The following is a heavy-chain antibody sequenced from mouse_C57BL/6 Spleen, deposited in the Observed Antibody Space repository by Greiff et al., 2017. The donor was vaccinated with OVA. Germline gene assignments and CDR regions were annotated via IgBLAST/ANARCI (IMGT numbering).Heavy chain of an antibody. D-gene: IGHD2-4*01. CDR1: GYTFTSYW. CDR3: APIYYDYDV. Sequence: QVQLQQSGAELVKPGASVKLSCKASGYTFTSYWMQWVKQRPGQGLEWIGEIDPSDSYTNYNQKFKGKATLTVDTSSSTAYMQLSSLTSEDSAVYYCAPIYYDYDVWGTGTTVTVSS. V-gene: IGHV1-50*01. CDR2: IDPSDSYT. J-gene: IGHJ1*03.